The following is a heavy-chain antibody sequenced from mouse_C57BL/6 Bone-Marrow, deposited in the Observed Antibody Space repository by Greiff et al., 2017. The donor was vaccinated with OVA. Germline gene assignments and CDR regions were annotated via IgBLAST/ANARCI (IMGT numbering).Heavy chain of an antibody. V-gene: IGHV2-2*01. CDR1: GFSLTSYG. J-gene: IGHJ4*01. D-gene: IGHD2-3*01. Sequence: QVQLKESGPGLVQPSQSLSITCTVSGFSLTSYGVHWVRQSPGKGLEWLGVIWSGGSTDYNAAFISRLSISKDNSKSQVFLKMNSLQTDDTAMYYCARHRWLLAMDYWGQGTSVTVSS. CDR2: IWSGGST. CDR3: ARHRWLLAMDY.